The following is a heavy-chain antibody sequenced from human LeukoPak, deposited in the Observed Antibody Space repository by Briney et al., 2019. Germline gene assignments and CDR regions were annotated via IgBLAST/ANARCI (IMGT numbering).Heavy chain of an antibody. CDR3: ARDLNYYDSSGYGH. CDR2: IYSGGSP. Sequence: GGSLRLSCAASGFTFSNYHMNWVRQAPGKGLEWVSVIYSGGSPYYADSVKGRFTISRDNSKNTLYLQMNSLRAEDTAVYYCARDLNYYDSSGYGHWGQGTLVTVSS. J-gene: IGHJ4*02. D-gene: IGHD3-22*01. CDR1: GFTFSNYH. V-gene: IGHV3-53*01.